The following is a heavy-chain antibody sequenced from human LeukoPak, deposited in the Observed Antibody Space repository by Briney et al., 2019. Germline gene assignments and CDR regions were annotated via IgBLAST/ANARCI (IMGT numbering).Heavy chain of an antibody. J-gene: IGHJ6*03. CDR1: GYTFTSYG. V-gene: IGHV1-18*01. Sequence: ASVKVSCKASGYTFTSYGISWVRQAPGQGLEWMEWISAYNGNTNYAQKLQGRVTMTTDTSTSTAYMELRSLRSDDTAVYYCARDHGNYYDSSGYYYYMDVWGKGTTVTVSS. D-gene: IGHD3-22*01. CDR2: ISAYNGNT. CDR3: ARDHGNYYDSSGYYYYMDV.